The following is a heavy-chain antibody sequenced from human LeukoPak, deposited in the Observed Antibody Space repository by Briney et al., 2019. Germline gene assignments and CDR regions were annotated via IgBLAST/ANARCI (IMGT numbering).Heavy chain of an antibody. V-gene: IGHV4-61*02. CDR2: IYTSGST. Sequence: PSETLSLTCTVSGGSISSCSYYWSWIRQPAGKGLEWIGRIYTSGSTNYNPSLKSRVPLSVDTSKNQFSLKLSSVTAADTAVYYCARDQIGVDYFDYWGQGTLVTVSS. D-gene: IGHD3-10*01. J-gene: IGHJ4*02. CDR3: ARDQIGVDYFDY. CDR1: GGSISSCSYY.